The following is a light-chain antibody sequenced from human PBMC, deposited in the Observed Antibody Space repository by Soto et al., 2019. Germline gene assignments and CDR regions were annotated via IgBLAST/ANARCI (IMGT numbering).Light chain of an antibody. J-gene: IGKJ5*01. CDR2: DAY. CDR1: QSFRGL. V-gene: IGKV3-11*01. CDR3: LQRHMCPIT. Sequence: EVVLTQSPVTLSLSPGVRATLSCRASQSFRGLLAWYQQKPGQAPRLLIYDAYNSATGIPPRFSGSGSGTDFTLTLSSLEPEDFAVYYCLQRHMCPITCGQRTRLEIK.